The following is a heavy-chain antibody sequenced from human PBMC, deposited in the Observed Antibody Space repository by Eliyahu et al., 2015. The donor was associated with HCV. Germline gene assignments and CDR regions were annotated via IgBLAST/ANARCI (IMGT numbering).Heavy chain of an antibody. CDR1: GGSIXSXTYY. Sequence: QLQLQESGPGLVKPSETLSLTCTVXGGSIXSXTYYWAWXRQPPGKGLEWIGSIYYSWSTYYNPSLKSRVTISVDTSKNQFSLRLSSVTAADTAVYYCARHYWHYDILTGYKYNWFDPWGQGTLVTVSS. CDR3: ARHYWHYDILTGYKYNWFDP. D-gene: IGHD3-9*01. V-gene: IGHV4-39*01. J-gene: IGHJ5*02. CDR2: IYYSWST.